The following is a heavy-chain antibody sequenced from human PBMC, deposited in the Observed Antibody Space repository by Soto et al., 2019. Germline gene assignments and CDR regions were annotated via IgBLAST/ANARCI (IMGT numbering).Heavy chain of an antibody. CDR2: ISAYNGNT. Sequence: QVQLVQSGAEVKKPGASVKVSCKASGYTFTSYGISWVRQAPGQGLEWMGWISAYNGNTNYAQKLQGRVTMTTDPSTSTACMELRSRRSDGTAVDYCARDRVSWFSAMVRMDGWGQGTTVTVAS. CDR3: ARDRVSWFSAMVRMDG. CDR1: GYTFTSYG. D-gene: IGHD3-10*01. J-gene: IGHJ6*02. V-gene: IGHV1-18*01.